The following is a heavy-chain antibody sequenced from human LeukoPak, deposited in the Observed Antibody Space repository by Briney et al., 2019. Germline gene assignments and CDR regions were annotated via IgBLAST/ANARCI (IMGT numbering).Heavy chain of an antibody. CDR3: ARGRDRSKAGDH. Sequence: PSETLSLTCTVYGGSCDDYYCSWIRQPPGKGLEWIGEIHPSGIFYYNSSLVSRVTISIDTSKSQFSLRLTSVTAADTAFYYCARGRDRSKAGDHWGQGCLVTVSS. J-gene: IGHJ4*02. CDR1: GGSCDDYY. CDR2: IHPSGIF. V-gene: IGHV4-34*01.